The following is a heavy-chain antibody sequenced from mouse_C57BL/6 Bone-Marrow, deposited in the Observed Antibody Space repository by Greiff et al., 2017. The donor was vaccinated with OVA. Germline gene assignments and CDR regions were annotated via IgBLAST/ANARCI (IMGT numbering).Heavy chain of an antibody. D-gene: IGHD1-1*01. CDR2: IYPRSGNT. V-gene: IGHV1-81*01. CDR3: AIFYYGSSPYWSFDV. J-gene: IGHJ1*03. CDR1: GYTFTSYG. Sequence: QVQLQQSGAELARPGASVKLSCKASGYTFTSYGISWVKQRTGQGLEWIGEIYPRSGNTYYNEKFKGKATLTADKSSSTAYMELRSLTSEDSAVYFCAIFYYGSSPYWSFDVWGTGTTVTVSS.